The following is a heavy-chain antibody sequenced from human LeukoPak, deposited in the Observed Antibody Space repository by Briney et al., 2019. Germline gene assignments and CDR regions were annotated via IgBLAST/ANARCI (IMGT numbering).Heavy chain of an antibody. V-gene: IGHV3-30*18. D-gene: IGHD2-15*01. CDR2: ISSNGNNK. Sequence: GGSLRLSCAASGFTFSSYGMHWVRQAPGKGLEWVAVISSNGNNKYYGDSVKGRFTTSRDNSKNTLFLQMDSLRAEDTAVYYCTKGCLGGGNCFYFQHWGQGTLVSVSS. CDR1: GFTFSSYG. J-gene: IGHJ1*01. CDR3: TKGCLGGGNCFYFQH.